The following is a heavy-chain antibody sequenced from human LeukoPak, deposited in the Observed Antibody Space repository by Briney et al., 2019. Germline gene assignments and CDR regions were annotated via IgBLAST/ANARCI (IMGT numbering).Heavy chain of an antibody. Sequence: SETLSLTCTVSSGSISSYYWSWIRQPPGKGLEWIGYIYYSGTTNSNPSLKSRVTISVDTSKNQFSLQLSSVTAAATAAYYCAKALEARSFWELLYLFDYWGQGILVTVYS. CDR3: AKALEARSFWELLYLFDY. J-gene: IGHJ4*02. CDR1: SGSISSYY. V-gene: IGHV4-59*01. D-gene: IGHD3-10*01. CDR2: IYYSGTT.